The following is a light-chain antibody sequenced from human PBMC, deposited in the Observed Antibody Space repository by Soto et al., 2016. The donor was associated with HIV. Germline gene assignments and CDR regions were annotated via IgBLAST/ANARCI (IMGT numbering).Light chain of an antibody. CDR3: QVWDSSSDHWV. CDR1: NIGSKN. V-gene: IGLV3-21*03. Sequence: SYVLTQPPSVSVAPGKTARITCGGNNIGSKNVHWYQQKPGQAPVLVVYDDSDRPSGIPERFSGSNFGNTATLTISRVEIGDEADYYCQVWDSSSDHWVFGGGTKLTVL. CDR2: DDS. J-gene: IGLJ3*02.